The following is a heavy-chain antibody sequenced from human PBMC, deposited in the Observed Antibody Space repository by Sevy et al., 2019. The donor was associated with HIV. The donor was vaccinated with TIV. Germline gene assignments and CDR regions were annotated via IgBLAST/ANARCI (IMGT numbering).Heavy chain of an antibody. CDR1: GFSFNRNA. CDR3: TKGRMVGSPFDS. Sequence: GGSLRLACRGSGFSFNRNALTWVRQAPGKGLQWVSGISDSGGAKHYADSVKGRFTISRDNSNNTVYLEMTSLTADDTAIYYCTKGRMVGSPFDSWGQGILVTVSS. J-gene: IGHJ4*02. D-gene: IGHD2-15*01. CDR2: ISDSGGAK. V-gene: IGHV3-23*01.